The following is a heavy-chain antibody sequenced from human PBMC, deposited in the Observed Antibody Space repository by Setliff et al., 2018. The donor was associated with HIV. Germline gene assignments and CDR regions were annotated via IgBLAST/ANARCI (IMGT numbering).Heavy chain of an antibody. CDR3: ARHSPSDY. V-gene: IGHV4-59*08. CDR1: GDSISTDY. J-gene: IGHJ4*02. CDR2: IYNSAST. Sequence: PSETLSLTCTVSGDSISTDYWTWIRQPPGKGLEWIGYIYNSASTSYNPSLKSRVTISVDTSKNQFSLKLSSVTAADTAMYYCARHSPSDYWGQGTLVTVSS.